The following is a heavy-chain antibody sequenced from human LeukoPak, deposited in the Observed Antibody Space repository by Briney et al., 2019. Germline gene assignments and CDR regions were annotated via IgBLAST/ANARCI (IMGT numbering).Heavy chain of an antibody. V-gene: IGHV4-38-2*01. J-gene: IGHJ4*02. CDR2: IYHTGST. D-gene: IGHD3-22*01. CDR1: GYSISSGYY. Sequence: SETLSLTCAVSGYSISSGYYWGWIRQPPGKGLEWIGSIYHTGSTYYNPSLQSRVTISLDSPKNQLSLKLTSVTAADTAVYYCASGGTAVVMALTYYFDTWGQGTPVTVSS. CDR3: ASGGTAVVMALTYYFDT.